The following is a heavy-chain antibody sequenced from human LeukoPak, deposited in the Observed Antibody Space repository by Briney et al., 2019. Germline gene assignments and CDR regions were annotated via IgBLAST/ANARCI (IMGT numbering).Heavy chain of an antibody. V-gene: IGHV3-30*18. J-gene: IGHJ3*02. Sequence: GGSLRLSCVASGFSFSGHAMHWVRQAPGKGLEWVAVISYDGSNKYYADSVKGRFIISRDNSKNTLYVQMNSLRAEDTAVYYCAKYLAHSSGWLLDAFDIWGQGTMVTVSS. CDR1: GFSFSGHA. CDR2: ISYDGSNK. D-gene: IGHD6-19*01. CDR3: AKYLAHSSGWLLDAFDI.